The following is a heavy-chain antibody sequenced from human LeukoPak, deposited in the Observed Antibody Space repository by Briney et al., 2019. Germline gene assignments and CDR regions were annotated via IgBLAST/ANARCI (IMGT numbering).Heavy chain of an antibody. CDR2: IFYRGSA. D-gene: IGHD6-19*01. CDR3: ASSSGWYSGFDS. Sequence: PSETLSLTCTVSGGSISNYYWSWIRQPPGKGLEWIGYIFYRGSANSNPSLKGRVTISVDTSKSQFSLKLRSVTAADTAVYYCASSSGWYSGFDSWGQGTLVTVSS. V-gene: IGHV4-59*08. CDR1: GGSISNYY. J-gene: IGHJ4*02.